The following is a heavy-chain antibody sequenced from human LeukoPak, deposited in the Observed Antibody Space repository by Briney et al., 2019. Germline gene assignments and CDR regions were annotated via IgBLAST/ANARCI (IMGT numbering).Heavy chain of an antibody. CDR2: IRYDGSNK. CDR3: TSRGGNSPDY. CDR1: GFTFSSYG. V-gene: IGHV3-30*02. J-gene: IGHJ4*02. D-gene: IGHD4-23*01. Sequence: GGSLRLSCAASGFTFSSYGMHWVRQAPGKGLEWVAFIRYDGSNKHYADSVKGRFTISRDNSKNTLYLQMNSLRAEDTAVYYCTSRGGNSPDYWGQGTLVTVSS.